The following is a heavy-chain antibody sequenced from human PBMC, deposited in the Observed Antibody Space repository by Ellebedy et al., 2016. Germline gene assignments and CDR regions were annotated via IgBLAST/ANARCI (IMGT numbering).Heavy chain of an antibody. J-gene: IGHJ4*02. V-gene: IGHV4-59*12. D-gene: IGHD6-19*01. CDR1: GGSISSYY. Sequence: SETLSLXXTVSGGSISSYYWSWIRQPPGKGLEWIGYIYYSGSTNYNPSLKSRVTISVDTSKNQFSLKLSSVTAADTAVYYCARERSSGQFDYWGQGTLVTVSS. CDR2: IYYSGST. CDR3: ARERSSGQFDY.